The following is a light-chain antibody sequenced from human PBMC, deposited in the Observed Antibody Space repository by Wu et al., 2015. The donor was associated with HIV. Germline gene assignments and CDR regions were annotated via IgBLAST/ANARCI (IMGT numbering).Light chain of an antibody. J-gene: IGKJ5*01. V-gene: IGKV3-11*01. CDR1: HNLDDY. CDR3: QYRTT. Sequence: EIVMTQSPATLSVSPGERATLSCRASHNLDDYLAWYQQKPGQTPRLLFFDASNRATGIPPRFSGRGSETDFTLTISSLESEDFALYYCQYRTTFGQGTRLESK. CDR2: DAS.